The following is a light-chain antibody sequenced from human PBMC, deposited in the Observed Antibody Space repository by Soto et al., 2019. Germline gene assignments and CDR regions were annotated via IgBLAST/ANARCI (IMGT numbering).Light chain of an antibody. CDR2: GVS. V-gene: IGLV2-11*01. Sequence: QSVLTHPRSVSGSPGQSVTISCTGISSDVGNNFVSWYQQHPGKAPKLIIYGVSKRPSGVPDRFSGSKSGNTASLTLSGLQAEDEADYYCCSYGVTYSYVFGTGTKVTVL. CDR1: SSDVGNNF. J-gene: IGLJ1*01. CDR3: CSYGVTYSYV.